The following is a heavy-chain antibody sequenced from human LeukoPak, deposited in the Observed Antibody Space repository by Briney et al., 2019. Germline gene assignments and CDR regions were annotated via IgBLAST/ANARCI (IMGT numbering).Heavy chain of an antibody. Sequence: PSQTLSLTCTVSGGSISSGGYYWSWIRQPPGKGLEWIGYIYYSGSTNCNPSLKSRVTISVDTSKNQFSLKLTSVTAADTAVYYCARVKPGPRHFDSWGQGTLVTVSS. D-gene: IGHD7-27*01. CDR1: GGSISSGGYY. CDR2: IYYSGST. V-gene: IGHV4-61*08. CDR3: ARVKPGPRHFDS. J-gene: IGHJ4*02.